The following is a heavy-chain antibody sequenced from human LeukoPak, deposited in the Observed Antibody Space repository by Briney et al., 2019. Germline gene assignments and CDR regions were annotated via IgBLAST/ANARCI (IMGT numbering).Heavy chain of an antibody. CDR2: IYYSGST. CDR1: GGSISSYY. CDR3: ARDLVTVTKGFDV. V-gene: IGHV4-59*01. J-gene: IGHJ3*01. Sequence: SETLSLTCSVSGGSISSYYWSWIRQPPGKDLEWIGYIYYSGSTNYNPSLKSRVTISIDTSKNQFSLKLRSVTAADTAVYYCARDLVTVTKGFDVWGQGTMVSVSS. D-gene: IGHD4-17*01.